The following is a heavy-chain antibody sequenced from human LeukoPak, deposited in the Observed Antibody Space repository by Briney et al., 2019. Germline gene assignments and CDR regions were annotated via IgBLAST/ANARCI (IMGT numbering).Heavy chain of an antibody. CDR3: ARDLRRWGGGKQLGFDP. Sequence: PSETLSLTCTVSGGSISSGGYYWSWIRQHPGKGLEWIGYIYYSGSTYYTPSLKSRLTISVDTSKNQFSLKLSSVTAADTAVYYCARDLRRWGGGKQLGFDPWGQGTLVTVSS. J-gene: IGHJ5*02. CDR1: GGSISSGGYY. CDR2: IYYSGST. V-gene: IGHV4-31*03. D-gene: IGHD1-1*01.